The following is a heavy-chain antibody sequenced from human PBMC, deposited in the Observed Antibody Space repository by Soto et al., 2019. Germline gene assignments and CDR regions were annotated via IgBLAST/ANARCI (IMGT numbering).Heavy chain of an antibody. D-gene: IGHD3-3*01. J-gene: IGHJ4*02. Sequence: QVQLQQWGAGLLKPSETLSLTCAVYGGSFSGYYWSWIRQPPGKGLEWIGEINHSGSTNYNPSLKSRVTISVDTSKNQFSLKLSSVTAADTAVYYCARGARFITIFGVVPTFYRYWGQGTLVTVSS. CDR1: GGSFSGYY. V-gene: IGHV4-34*01. CDR2: INHSGST. CDR3: ARGARFITIFGVVPTFYRY.